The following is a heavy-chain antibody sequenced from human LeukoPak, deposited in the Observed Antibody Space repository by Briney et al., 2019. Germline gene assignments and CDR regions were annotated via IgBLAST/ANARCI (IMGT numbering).Heavy chain of an antibody. J-gene: IGHJ4*02. CDR3: AKFGAALPQKRLGPNTFAY. D-gene: IGHD6-6*01. Sequence: GGSLRLSCAASGFTFSSYAMSWVRQAPGKWLEWVSAISGSAGSTYYADSGNGRFTISRDNSKNTLDLQMNSLRAEDTAVYYCAKFGAALPQKRLGPNTFAYWGQGTLVPVPS. CDR1: GFTFSSYA. V-gene: IGHV3-23*01. CDR2: ISGSAGST.